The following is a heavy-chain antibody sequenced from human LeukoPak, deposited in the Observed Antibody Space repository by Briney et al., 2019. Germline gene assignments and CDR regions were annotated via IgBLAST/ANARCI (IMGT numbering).Heavy chain of an antibody. CDR3: TWSGLKIES. J-gene: IGHJ4*02. D-gene: IGHD3-3*01. CDR2: IKTESDGATT. Sequence: GGSLRLSCGASGFTFSSYGMHWVRQAPRKGLEWVGQIKTESDGATTDYAAPVKGRFTISRDDSKNTLFLQMNSLKTEDTALYYCTWSGLKIESWGQGTLVTVSS. CDR1: GFTFSSYG. V-gene: IGHV3-15*01.